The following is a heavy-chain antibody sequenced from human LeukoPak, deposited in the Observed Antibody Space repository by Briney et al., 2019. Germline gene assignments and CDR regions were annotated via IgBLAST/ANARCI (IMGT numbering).Heavy chain of an antibody. CDR3: AKVYGMTSFGAFDI. Sequence: GGSLRLSCAASGFTFSSYAMSWVRQAPGKGLEWVSTISGSGGSTFYADSVKGRFAISRDNSKNTLYLQMNSLRAEDTAVYYYAKVYGMTSFGAFDIWGHGTMVTVSS. J-gene: IGHJ3*02. CDR1: GFTFSSYA. D-gene: IGHD3-10*01. V-gene: IGHV3-23*01. CDR2: ISGSGGST.